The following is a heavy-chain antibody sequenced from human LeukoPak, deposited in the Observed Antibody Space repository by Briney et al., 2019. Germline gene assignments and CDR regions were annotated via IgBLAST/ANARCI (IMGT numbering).Heavy chain of an antibody. CDR3: ARAVAVADGLAFDI. CDR2: IYSGGST. CDR1: GFTVSSNY. V-gene: IGHV3-53*01. J-gene: IGHJ3*02. Sequence: GGSLRLSCAASGFTVSSNYMSWVRQAPGKGLEWVSVIYSGGSTYYADSVKGRFTISRDNSKNTLYLQMNSLRAEDTAVYYCARAVAVADGLAFDIWGQGTMVTVSS. D-gene: IGHD6-19*01.